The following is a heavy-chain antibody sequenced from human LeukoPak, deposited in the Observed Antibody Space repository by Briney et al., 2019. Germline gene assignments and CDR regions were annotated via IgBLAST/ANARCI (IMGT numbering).Heavy chain of an antibody. CDR3: AKFVGSSSWPSPVDY. CDR2: ISGSGGST. CDR1: GFTFSSYA. J-gene: IGHJ4*02. D-gene: IGHD6-13*01. Sequence: GGSLRLSCAASGFTFSSYAMSGVRQAPGKGLEWVSAISGSGGSTYYADSVKGRFTISRDNSKNTLYLQMNSLRAEDTAVYYCAKFVGSSSWPSPVDYWGQGTLVTVSS. V-gene: IGHV3-23*01.